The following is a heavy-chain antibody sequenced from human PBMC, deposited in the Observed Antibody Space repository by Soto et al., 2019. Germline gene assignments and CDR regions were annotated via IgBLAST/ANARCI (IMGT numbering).Heavy chain of an antibody. J-gene: IGHJ4*02. Sequence: QVQLQESGPGLVKPSETLSLTCTVSGGSISSYYWSWIRQPPGKGLEWIGYIYYSGSTNYNPSLKSRVTISVDTAKNQFSLKLSSVTAADTAVYYCARHPRSSYNDWAPVNWGQGTLVTVSS. V-gene: IGHV4-59*08. CDR3: ARHPRSSYNDWAPVN. D-gene: IGHD3-16*01. CDR1: GGSISSYY. CDR2: IYYSGST.